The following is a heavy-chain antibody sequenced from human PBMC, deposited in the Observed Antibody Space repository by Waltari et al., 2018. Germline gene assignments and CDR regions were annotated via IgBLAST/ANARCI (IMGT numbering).Heavy chain of an antibody. Sequence: EVQLLESGGGLVQPGGSLRLSCAASGFTFISYAMSWVRQAPGKGLEWVSSISGSGAAIFYADSVKGRFTISRDNSKNTVYLQMISLRAEDTAVYYCAEAGLYVRDYYYDYTMGVWGQGTTVTVSS. CDR3: AEAGLYVRDYYYDYTMGV. J-gene: IGHJ6*02. CDR1: GFTFISYA. D-gene: IGHD3-10*02. CDR2: ISGSGAAI. V-gene: IGHV3-23*01.